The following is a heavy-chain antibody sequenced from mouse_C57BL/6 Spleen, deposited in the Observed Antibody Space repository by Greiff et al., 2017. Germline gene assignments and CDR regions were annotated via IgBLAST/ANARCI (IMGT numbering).Heavy chain of an antibody. J-gene: IGHJ4*01. CDR1: GFTFSDYG. D-gene: IGHD1-1*01. V-gene: IGHV5-17*01. Sequence: DVMLVESGGGLVKPGGSLKLSCAASGFTFSDYGMHWVRQAPEKGLEWVAYISSGSSTIYYADTVKGRFTISRDNAKNTLFLQMTSLRSEDTAMYYCARKDIYYSIGAMDYWGQGTSVTVSS. CDR3: ARKDIYYSIGAMDY. CDR2: ISSGSSTI.